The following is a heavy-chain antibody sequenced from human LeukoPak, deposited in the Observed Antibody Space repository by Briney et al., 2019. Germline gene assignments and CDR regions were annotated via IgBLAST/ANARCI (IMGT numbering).Heavy chain of an antibody. Sequence: GGSLRLSCAASGFTFDDYAMHWVRQAPGKGLEWVSGISWNSGSIGYADSVKGRFTISRDNAKNSLYLQMNSLRAEDTALYYCARVLSGRGSLYSYYYYMDVWGKGTTVTISS. J-gene: IGHJ6*03. CDR3: ARVLSGRGSLYSYYYYMDV. D-gene: IGHD3-10*01. CDR1: GFTFDDYA. V-gene: IGHV3-9*01. CDR2: ISWNSGSI.